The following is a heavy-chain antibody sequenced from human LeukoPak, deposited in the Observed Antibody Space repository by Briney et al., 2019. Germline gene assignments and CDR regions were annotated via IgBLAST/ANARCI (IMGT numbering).Heavy chain of an antibody. Sequence: GGSLRLSCAASGFEFSIYWMSWVRQAPGKGLEWVANINGAGSGKDYVDSVKGRFTNSRDNAKDSLSLQMNSLRVEDTAVYYCARERWLQPDYWGQGILVTFSS. CDR2: INGAGSGK. J-gene: IGHJ4*02. CDR1: GFEFSIYW. D-gene: IGHD5-24*01. CDR3: ARERWLQPDY. V-gene: IGHV3-7*01.